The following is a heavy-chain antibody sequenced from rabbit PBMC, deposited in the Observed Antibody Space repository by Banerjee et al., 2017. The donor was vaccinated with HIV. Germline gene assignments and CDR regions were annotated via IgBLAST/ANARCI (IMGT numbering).Heavy chain of an antibody. CDR1: GFSFGSSGY. Sequence: QSLEESGGDLVKPGASLTLTCTASGFSFGSSGYICRVRQAPGKGLEWIACISTGSTNTAYANWAKGRFTISKTSSTTVTLQMTTLTAADTATYFCAREEVSSSGDWIGLWNLWGQGTLVTVS. V-gene: IGHV1S40*01. CDR3: AREEVSSSGDWIGLWNL. D-gene: IGHD1-1*01. CDR2: ISTGSTNT. J-gene: IGHJ4*01.